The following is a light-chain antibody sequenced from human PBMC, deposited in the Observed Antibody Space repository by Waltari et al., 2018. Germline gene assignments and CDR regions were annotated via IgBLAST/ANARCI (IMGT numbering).Light chain of an antibody. V-gene: IGLV4-69*01. J-gene: IGLJ2*01. CDR2: RNSDGSH. Sequence: QLVLTQSPSASASLGASVKPTCPLSSGPSSYAIPWHQQQPEKGPRYLMKRNSDGSHSKGDGIPDRFSGSSSGAERYLTISSLQSEDEADYYCQTWGTGIQGVFGGGTKLTVL. CDR3: QTWGTGIQGV. CDR1: SGPSSYA.